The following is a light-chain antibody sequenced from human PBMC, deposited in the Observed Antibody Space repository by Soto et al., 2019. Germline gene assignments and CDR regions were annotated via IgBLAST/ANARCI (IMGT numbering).Light chain of an antibody. J-gene: IGKJ1*01. Sequence: WRASQSVSSNLAWYQQKPGQAPRLLIYGASSRATGIPDRFSGSGSGTDFTLTISRLEPEDFAVYYCQQYGSSPRTFGQGTKADVK. V-gene: IGKV3-20*01. CDR1: QSVSSN. CDR3: QQYGSSPRT. CDR2: GAS.